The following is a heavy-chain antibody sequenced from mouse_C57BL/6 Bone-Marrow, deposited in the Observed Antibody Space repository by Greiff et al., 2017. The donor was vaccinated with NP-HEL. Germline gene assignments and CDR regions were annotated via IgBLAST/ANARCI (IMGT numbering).Heavy chain of an antibody. J-gene: IGHJ2*01. D-gene: IGHD2-1*01. CDR1: GYTFTTYP. V-gene: IGHV1-47*01. CDR2: FHPYNDDT. CDR3: ARGGNYWDYFDY. Sequence: QVQLKQSGAELVKPGASVKMSCKASGYTFTTYPIEWVKQNHGKSLEWIGNFHPYNDDTAYNEKFKNKATLTVEKSSSTVYLELSRLTSDDSSVYYCARGGNYWDYFDYWGQGTTLTVSS.